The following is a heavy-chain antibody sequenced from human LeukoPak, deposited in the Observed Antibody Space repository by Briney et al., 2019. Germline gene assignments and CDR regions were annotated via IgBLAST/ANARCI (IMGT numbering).Heavy chain of an antibody. CDR1: GYTFTGYY. J-gene: IGHJ6*02. CDR2: INPNSGGT. CDR3: AREIKDSSSWADPYYEYGMYV. V-gene: IGHV1-2*02. D-gene: IGHD6-13*01. Sequence: ASVKVSCNASGYTFTGYYMHCVRQAPGQGLEWMGWINPNSGGTNYAQKFQGRVTMTRDTSISTAYMGLSRLRSDDTAVYYCAREIKDSSSWADPYYEYGMYVWGQGTTVTVSS.